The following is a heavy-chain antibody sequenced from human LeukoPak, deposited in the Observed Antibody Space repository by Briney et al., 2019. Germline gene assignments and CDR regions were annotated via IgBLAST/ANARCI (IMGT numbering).Heavy chain of an antibody. CDR3: ARGHYYDSSGYYSDAFDI. CDR2: MNPNSGNT. CDR1: GYTFTSYD. V-gene: IGHV1-8*01. D-gene: IGHD3-22*01. Sequence: GASVKVSCKASGYTFTSYDINWVRQATGQGLERMGWMNPNSGNTGYAQKFQGRVTMTRNTSISTAYMELSSLRSEDTAVYYCARGHYYDSSGYYSDAFDIWGQGTMVTVSS. J-gene: IGHJ3*02.